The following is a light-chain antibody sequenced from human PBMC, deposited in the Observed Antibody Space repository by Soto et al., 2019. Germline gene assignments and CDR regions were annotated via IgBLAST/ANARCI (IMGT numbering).Light chain of an antibody. Sequence: QSVLTQPPSASGSTGQSVTISCTGTRSDVGKYEYVSWFQHHTGKAPKLIISEVSKRPSGDLDRFSGSKSGRAASLTVSGLQTEDEADYYCNSYVAGSNVFGTGTKGTVL. CDR3: NSYVAGSNV. CDR2: EVS. J-gene: IGLJ1*01. CDR1: RSDVGKYEY. V-gene: IGLV2-8*01.